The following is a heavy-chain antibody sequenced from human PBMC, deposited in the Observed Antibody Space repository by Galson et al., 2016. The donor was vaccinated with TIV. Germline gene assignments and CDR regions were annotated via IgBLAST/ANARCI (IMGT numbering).Heavy chain of an antibody. CDR2: IIPMIGTP. CDR3: ARDRMSPLVGATQDF. CDR1: GDTFNSYG. Sequence: SVKVSCKASGDTFNSYGIAWVRQAPGQGLEWMGGIIPMIGTPKYAQRFQGRVTITADKSTSTAYMELSSLRSDDTAVYYCARDRMSPLVGATQDFWGQGTLVSVSS. J-gene: IGHJ4*02. V-gene: IGHV1-69*06. D-gene: IGHD1-26*01.